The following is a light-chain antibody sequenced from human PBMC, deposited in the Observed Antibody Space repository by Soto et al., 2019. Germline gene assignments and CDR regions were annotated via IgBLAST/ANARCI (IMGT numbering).Light chain of an antibody. CDR1: QSVSSSY. Sequence: EIVLTQSPGTLSLSPGERATLSCRASQSVSSSYLAWYQQKPGQAPRLLIYGASSRATGIPDRFSGSGSGTDXTLPISRLEPEDFAVYYCQQYGSSPFGQGTKLEIK. J-gene: IGKJ2*01. V-gene: IGKV3-20*01. CDR3: QQYGSSP. CDR2: GAS.